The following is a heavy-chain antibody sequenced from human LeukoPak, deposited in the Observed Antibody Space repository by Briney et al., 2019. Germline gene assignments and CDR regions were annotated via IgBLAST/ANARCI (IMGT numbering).Heavy chain of an antibody. CDR2: ISSSGSTT. D-gene: IGHD2-8*01. V-gene: IGHV3-11*04. CDR3: ARVGSCTNGVCYNPFDY. Sequence: GGSLRLSCAASGFIFSDYYMSWIRQAPGKGLEWVSYISSSGSTTYYADSVKGRFTISRDNAKNSLYLQMNSLRAEDTAVYYCARVGSCTNGVCYNPFDYWGQGTRVTVSS. CDR1: GFIFSDYY. J-gene: IGHJ4*02.